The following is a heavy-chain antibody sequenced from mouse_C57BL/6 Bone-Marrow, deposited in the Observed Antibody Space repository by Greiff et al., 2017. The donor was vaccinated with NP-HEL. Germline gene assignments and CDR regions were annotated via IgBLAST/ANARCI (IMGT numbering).Heavy chain of an antibody. V-gene: IGHV3-6*01. D-gene: IGHD1-1*01. J-gene: IGHJ2*01. CDR1: GYSITSGYY. Sequence: DVKLQESGPGLVKPSQSLSLTCSVTGYSITSGYYWNWIRQFPGNKLEWMGYISYDGSNNYNPSLKNRISITRDTSKNQFFLKLNSVTTEDTATYYCARGYYGSSYVYYFDYWGKGTTLTVSS. CDR3: ARGYYGSSYVYYFDY. CDR2: ISYDGSN.